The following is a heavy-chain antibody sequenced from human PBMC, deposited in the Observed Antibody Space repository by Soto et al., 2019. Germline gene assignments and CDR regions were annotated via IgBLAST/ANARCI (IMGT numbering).Heavy chain of an antibody. D-gene: IGHD3-22*01. J-gene: IGHJ4*01. CDR1: GGSFSGYY. CDR3: ARGRYYYDSSGYPQLYYFDY. V-gene: IGHV4-34*01. Sequence: QVQLQQWGAGLLKPSETLSLTCAVYGGSFSGYYWSWIRQPPGKGLEWIGEINHSGSTNYNPSLKSRVTISVDTSKNQFSLKLSSVTAADTAVYYCARGRYYYDSSGYPQLYYFDYWGHGTLVTVSS. CDR2: INHSGST.